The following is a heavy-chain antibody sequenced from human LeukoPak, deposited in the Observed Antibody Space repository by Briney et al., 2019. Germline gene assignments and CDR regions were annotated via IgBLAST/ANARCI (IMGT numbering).Heavy chain of an antibody. J-gene: IGHJ4*02. Sequence: GGFLRLSCAASGFTFSDYYMSWIRQAPGKGLEWVSYIGGSGATVYYADSVKGRFTISRDNAKNSLYLQMNSLRAEDTAVYYCARGLAGKGLYYFDYWGQGTLVTVSS. CDR1: GFTFSDYY. D-gene: IGHD3-22*01. CDR3: ARGLAGKGLYYFDY. CDR2: IGGSGATV. V-gene: IGHV3-11*04.